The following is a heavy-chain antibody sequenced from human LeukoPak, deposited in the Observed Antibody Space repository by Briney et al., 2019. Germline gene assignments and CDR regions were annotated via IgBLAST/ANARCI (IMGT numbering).Heavy chain of an antibody. Sequence: PSETLSLTCAVSGGSISVTSYFWGWIRQPPGKGLEWIGTIYYTANTYFNPSLKSRVTMSVDTSKNQFSLRLSFVTAADTAVYFCARSNSGSSSWFDPWGQGTLVTVSS. CDR1: GGSISVTSYF. CDR2: IYYTANT. J-gene: IGHJ5*02. D-gene: IGHD1-26*01. V-gene: IGHV4-39*01. CDR3: ARSNSGSSSWFDP.